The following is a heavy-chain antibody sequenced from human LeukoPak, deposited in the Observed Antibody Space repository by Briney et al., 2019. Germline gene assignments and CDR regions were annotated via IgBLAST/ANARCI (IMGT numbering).Heavy chain of an antibody. J-gene: IGHJ5*02. CDR3: AKDQGTVVNWFDP. CDR1: GFTFSSYG. D-gene: IGHD4-23*01. CDR2: ISYDGSNK. V-gene: IGHV3-30*18. Sequence: GGSLRLSCAASGFTFSSYGMHWVRQAPGKGLEWVAVISYDGSNKYYADSVKGRFTISRDNSKNTLYLQMNSLRAEDTAVYYCAKDQGTVVNWFDPWGQGTLVTVSS.